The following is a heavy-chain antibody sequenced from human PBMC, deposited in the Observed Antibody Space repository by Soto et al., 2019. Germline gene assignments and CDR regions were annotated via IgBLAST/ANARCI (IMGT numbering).Heavy chain of an antibody. Sequence: SETLSLTCAVSGGSISSSSDYWGWIRQPPGRGLEWIGSIDYSGNTYYNPSLKNRVTISVDRSKNQFSLKLSSVTAADTAVYYCARGPPLGFWGQGTLVTVSS. CDR3: ARGPPLGF. J-gene: IGHJ4*02. CDR2: IDYSGNT. CDR1: GGSISSSSDY. V-gene: IGHV4-39*07.